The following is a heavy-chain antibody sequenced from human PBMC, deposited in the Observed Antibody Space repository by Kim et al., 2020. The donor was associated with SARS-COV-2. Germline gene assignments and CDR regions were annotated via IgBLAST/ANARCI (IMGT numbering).Heavy chain of an antibody. V-gene: IGHV3-72*01. Sequence: GGSLRLSCAASGFTFSDHYMDWVRQAPGKGLEWVGRSRNKPNGYTTEYAASVKGRFSISRDESKRSLNLQMNSLDTEDTAVYYCARRLSVWGYALDLWGKGTMVRVSS. J-gene: IGHJ3*01. CDR2: SRNKPNGYTT. CDR3: ARRLSVWGYALDL. CDR1: GFTFSDHY. D-gene: IGHD3-16*01.